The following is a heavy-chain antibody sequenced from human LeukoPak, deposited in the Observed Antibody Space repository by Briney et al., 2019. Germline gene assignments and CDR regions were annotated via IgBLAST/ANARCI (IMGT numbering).Heavy chain of an antibody. Sequence: SETLSLTCTVSGGSISSDYWSWIRQPPGKGLELIGYIHYSGNTNYNPSLKSGVTMSLDASKNQFFLKLTSVTAADTAMYYCALDSSGWSDDSFDIWGQGTTVTVSS. CDR3: ALDSSGWSDDSFDI. V-gene: IGHV4-59*01. J-gene: IGHJ3*02. CDR1: GGSISSDY. CDR2: IHYSGNT. D-gene: IGHD6-19*01.